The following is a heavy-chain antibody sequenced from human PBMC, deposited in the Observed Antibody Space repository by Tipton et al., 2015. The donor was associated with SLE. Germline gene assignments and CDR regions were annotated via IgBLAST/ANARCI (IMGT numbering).Heavy chain of an antibody. CDR2: IRSYSYGATT. CDR1: GFTFADYA. J-gene: IGHJ4*02. V-gene: IGHV3-49*04. CDR3: TCGDAGRYIPLSNY. Sequence: LRLSCTGSGFTFADYALTWVRQAPGKGLEWVGFIRSYSYGATTEYAASVKGRFSISRDDSKSIAYLQMKSLTTDDTAVYYCTCGDAGRYIPLSNYWGQGALVTVSS. D-gene: IGHD2-2*02.